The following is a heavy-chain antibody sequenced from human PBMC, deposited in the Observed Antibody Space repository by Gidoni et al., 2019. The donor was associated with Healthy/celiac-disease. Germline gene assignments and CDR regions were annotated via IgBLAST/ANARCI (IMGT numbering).Heavy chain of an antibody. V-gene: IGHV1-69*01. J-gene: IGHJ6*02. D-gene: IGHD5-12*01. CDR1: GGTFSSYA. CDR3: AGSIVATEDYYYYGMDV. CDR2: IIPIFGTA. Sequence: QVQLVQSGAVVKKPGSSVKVSFKASGGTFSSYAISWVRQAPGQGLEWMGGIIPIFGTANDAKKVQGRVTITADESTSTAYMELSSLRSEDTAVYYCAGSIVATEDYYYYGMDVWGQGTTVTVSS.